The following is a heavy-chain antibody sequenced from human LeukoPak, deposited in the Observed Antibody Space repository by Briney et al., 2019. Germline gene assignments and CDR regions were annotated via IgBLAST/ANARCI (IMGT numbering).Heavy chain of an antibody. CDR3: ARASGYCRSTSGYAWEYYYYYGMDV. CDR1: GFTFSSYS. CDR2: ICSSSSYI. J-gene: IGHJ6*02. V-gene: IGHV3-21*01. Sequence: GGSLRLSCAASGFTFSSYSMNWVRQAPGKGLEWVSFICSSSSYIYYADSVKGRFTISRDNAKNSLYLQMNSLRAEDKAVYYCARASGYCRSTSGYAWEYYYYYGMDVWGQGTTVTVSS. D-gene: IGHD2-2*01.